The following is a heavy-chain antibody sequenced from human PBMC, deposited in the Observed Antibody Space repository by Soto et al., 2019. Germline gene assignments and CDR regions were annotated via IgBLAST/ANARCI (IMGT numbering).Heavy chain of an antibody. J-gene: IGHJ4*02. V-gene: IGHV1-69*06. CDR1: GGSSKNYA. CDR3: ARDMTGFTVPYFDY. D-gene: IGHD3-9*01. CDR2: IIPISGTA. Sequence: QVQLVQSGAEVKKPGSSVKVSCKASGGSSKNYAISWVRQAPGQGLEWMGGIIPISGTADYAQKFQGRLTITADKSTNTAYMELSSLRSEDTAVYYCARDMTGFTVPYFDYWCQGTLVTVSS.